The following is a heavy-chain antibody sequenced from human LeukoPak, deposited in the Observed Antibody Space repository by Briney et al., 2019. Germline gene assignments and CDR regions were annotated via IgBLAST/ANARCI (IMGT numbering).Heavy chain of an antibody. CDR3: ARGDYYDSSGYYHGEDAFDI. Sequence: ASVKVSCKASGYTVTGYYMHWVRQAPGQGLEWMGWINPNSGGTNYAQKFQGRVTMTRDTSISTAYMELSRLRSDDTAVYYCARGDYYDSSGYYHGEDAFDIWGQGTMVTVSS. D-gene: IGHD3-22*01. J-gene: IGHJ3*02. V-gene: IGHV1-2*02. CDR1: GYTVTGYY. CDR2: INPNSGGT.